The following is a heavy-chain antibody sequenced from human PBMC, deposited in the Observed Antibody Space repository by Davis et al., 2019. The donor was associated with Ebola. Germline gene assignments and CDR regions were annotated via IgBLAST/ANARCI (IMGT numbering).Heavy chain of an antibody. V-gene: IGHV1-46*01. J-gene: IGHJ6*02. CDR2: INPSGGST. D-gene: IGHD6-13*01. CDR1: GYTFTSYY. CDR3: ARNSLQQLVPLRYYGMDV. Sequence: ASVKVSCKASGYTFTSYYMHWVRQAPGQGLEWMGIINPSGGSTSYAQKFQGRVTITADKSTSTAYMELSSLRSEDTAVYYCARNSLQQLVPLRYYGMDVWGQGTTVTVSS.